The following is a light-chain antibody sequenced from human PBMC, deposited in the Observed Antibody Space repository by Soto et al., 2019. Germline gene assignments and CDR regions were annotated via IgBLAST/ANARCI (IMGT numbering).Light chain of an antibody. CDR2: KFS. J-gene: IGKJ1*01. Sequence: EIVMTQTPLSSPVTLGQPASMSCMSSQSLVHSHGNTYLNWLHQRTGQPPRLMIYKFSNRFSVGTDSFSGSGAGADLTLKISRVEAEDVGVYCCMKVKHFPWTFVQGTKVESK. V-gene: IGKV2-24*01. CDR1: QSLVHSHGNTY. CDR3: MKVKHFPWT.